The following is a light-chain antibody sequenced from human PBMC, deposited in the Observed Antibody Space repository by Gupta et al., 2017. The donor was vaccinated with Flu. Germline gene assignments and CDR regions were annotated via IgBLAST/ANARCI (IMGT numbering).Light chain of an antibody. Sequence: QSAPPQPASVSGSSGQSFTIFCTATSSDVGALNYVSWYQQHPGKAPKLMIYEVSNRPSGVSNRFSGSKSGNTASLTISGLQAEDESDYYCSSYTTSSHVLFGGGTKLTVL. J-gene: IGLJ2*01. CDR1: SSDVGALNY. CDR2: EVS. CDR3: SSYTTSSHVL. V-gene: IGLV2-14*01.